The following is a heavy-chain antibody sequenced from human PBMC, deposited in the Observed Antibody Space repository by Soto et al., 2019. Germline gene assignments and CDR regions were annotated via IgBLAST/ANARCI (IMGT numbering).Heavy chain of an antibody. V-gene: IGHV1-69*06. J-gene: IGHJ5*02. CDR1: GGTFSSHA. CDR2: IIPVTDTP. CDR3: ARGNKGPGHYGPGSQGWYGP. Sequence: QVQLVQSGPEVKKPGSSVKVSCKVSGGTFSSHAINWLRQAPGQGLEWMGVIIPVTDTPNNAEKFQGRVTITAGKSTTTVYMEISSLTFDDTAVYFCARGNKGPGHYGPGSQGWYGPWGQGTLVTVSS. D-gene: IGHD3-10*01.